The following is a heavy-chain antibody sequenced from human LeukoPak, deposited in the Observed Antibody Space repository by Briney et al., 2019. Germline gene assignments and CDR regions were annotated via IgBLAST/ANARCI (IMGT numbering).Heavy chain of an antibody. CDR1: GSTFTTYA. V-gene: IGHV7-4-1*02. J-gene: IGHJ4*02. CDR3: ARGAAGSAY. CDR2: INPNTGNP. D-gene: IGHD6-13*01. Sequence: GASVKVSGKASGSTFTTYAMNWWRQAPGQGLEWMGWINPNTGNPTYAQGFTGQFVFSVDTSVSTAYLKISSLKAEDTAVYYCARGAAGSAYWGKGTLVTVSS.